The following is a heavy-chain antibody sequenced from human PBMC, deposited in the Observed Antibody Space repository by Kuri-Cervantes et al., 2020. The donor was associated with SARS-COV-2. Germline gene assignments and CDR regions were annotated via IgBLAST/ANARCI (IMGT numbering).Heavy chain of an antibody. CDR2: INWNGGST. Sequence: GGSLRLSCAASGFTFDDYGMSWVRQAPGKGLEWVSGINWNGGSTGYADSVKGRFTISRDNSKNTLYLQMNSLRAEDTAVYYCATALIVATVDYWGQGTLVTVSS. D-gene: IGHD5-12*01. CDR1: GFTFDDYG. CDR3: ATALIVATVDY. J-gene: IGHJ4*02. V-gene: IGHV3-20*04.